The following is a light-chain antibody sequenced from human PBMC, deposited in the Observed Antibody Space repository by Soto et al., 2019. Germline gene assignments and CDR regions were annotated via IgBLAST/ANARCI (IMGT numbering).Light chain of an antibody. V-gene: IGLV2-11*01. J-gene: IGLJ3*02. CDR1: SSDVGGYNY. CDR3: CSHAGSYRV. Sequence: QSALTQPRSVSGSPGQSVTISCTGTSSDVGGYNYVSWYQQHPGKAPKLMIYDVSKRPSGAPDRFSGSKSGNTASLTISGLQAEDEADYYCCSHAGSYRVFGGGTKLTVL. CDR2: DVS.